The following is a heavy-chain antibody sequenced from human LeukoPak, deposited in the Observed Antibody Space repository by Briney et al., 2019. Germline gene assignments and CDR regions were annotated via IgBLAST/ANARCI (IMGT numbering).Heavy chain of an antibody. CDR1: GGSISSYY. D-gene: IGHD5/OR15-5a*01. V-gene: IGHV4-59*01. CDR3: VCVSLRQEGLSFDY. CDR2: IYHSGGT. J-gene: IGHJ4*02. Sequence: SQTLSLTCTVSGGSISSYYWSWIRQPPGKGLEWIGYIYHSGGTNYNPSLRSRVTISVDASKNQFSLKLSSVTAADTAGYYCVCVSLRQEGLSFDYWGQGTLVTVSS.